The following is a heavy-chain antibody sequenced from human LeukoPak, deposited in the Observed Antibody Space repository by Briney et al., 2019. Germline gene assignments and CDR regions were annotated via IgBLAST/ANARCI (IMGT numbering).Heavy chain of an antibody. CDR2: IRSSSSYI. V-gene: IGHV3-21*01. D-gene: IGHD4-17*01. CDR3: ARIAFYGDYCDY. Sequence: GGSLRLSCAASGSTFSSYAMSWVRQAPGKGLEWVSFIRSSSSYIYYADSVKGRFTISRDNAKNSLYLQMNSLRVEDTAVYYCARIAFYGDYCDYWGQGTLVTVSS. J-gene: IGHJ4*02. CDR1: GSTFSSYA.